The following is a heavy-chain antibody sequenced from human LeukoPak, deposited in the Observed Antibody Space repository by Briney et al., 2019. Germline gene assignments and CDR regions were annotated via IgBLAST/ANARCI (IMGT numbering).Heavy chain of an antibody. CDR1: GGSFSGYY. CDR3: AREGTQLATAFDI. J-gene: IGHJ3*02. Sequence: PSETLSLTCAVYGGSFSGYYWSWIRQPPGKGLEWIGEINHSGSTNYNPSLKSRVTISVDTSKNQFSLKLSSVTAADTAVYYCAREGTQLATAFDIWGQGTMVTVSS. V-gene: IGHV4-34*01. D-gene: IGHD2-2*01. CDR2: INHSGST.